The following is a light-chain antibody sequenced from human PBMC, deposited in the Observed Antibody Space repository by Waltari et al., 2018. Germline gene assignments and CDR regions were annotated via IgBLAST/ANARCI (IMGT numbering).Light chain of an antibody. CDR3: QHYDNWPLT. V-gene: IGKV3-15*01. CDR1: QTVRTN. Sequence: EIVMTQSPATLSVSPGDRATLSCRASQTVRTNLAWYQQKPGQAPRLLIYGSSTRAAGIPARFSGSGSGTDFTLSISSLQSEDFAVYYCQHYDNWPLTLGGGTKVEFK. J-gene: IGKJ4*01. CDR2: GSS.